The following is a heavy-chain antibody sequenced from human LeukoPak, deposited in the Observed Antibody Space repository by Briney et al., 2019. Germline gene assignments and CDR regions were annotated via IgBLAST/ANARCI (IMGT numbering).Heavy chain of an antibody. V-gene: IGHV4-4*02. CDR1: GGSIRIANW. CDR3: ARDNYYGSGSRRFDP. Sequence: SETLSLTCAVSGGSIRIANWWSWVRQPPGKGLEWIGSIYYSGDTYYNPSLKSRVTISVDKSKNQFSLKLSSVTAADTAVYYCARDNYYGSGSRRFDPWGQGTLVTVSS. CDR2: IYYSGDT. D-gene: IGHD3-10*01. J-gene: IGHJ5*02.